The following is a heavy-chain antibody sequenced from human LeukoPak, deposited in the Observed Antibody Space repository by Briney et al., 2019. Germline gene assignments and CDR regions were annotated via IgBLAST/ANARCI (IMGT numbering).Heavy chain of an antibody. CDR3: ASGEARRYFDWPPEGAFDY. V-gene: IGHV3-74*01. CDR1: GFTFSSYW. CDR2: INSDGSST. J-gene: IGHJ4*02. D-gene: IGHD3-9*01. Sequence: HPGGSLRLSCAASGFTFSSYWMHWVRQAPGKGLVWVSRINSDGSSTSYADSVKGRFTISRDNAKNTLYLQMNSLRAEDTAVYYCASGEARRYFDWPPEGAFDYWGQGTLVTVSS.